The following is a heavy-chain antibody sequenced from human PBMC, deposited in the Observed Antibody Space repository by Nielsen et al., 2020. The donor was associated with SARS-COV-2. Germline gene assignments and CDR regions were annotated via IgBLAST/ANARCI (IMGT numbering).Heavy chain of an antibody. Sequence: GESLKISCAASGFTFSGYDLHWVRQAPGKGLEWVAVISYDGSNKYYADSVKGRFTISRDNSKNSLYLQMNSLRAEDTALYYCAKALGFGDYGMDVWGQGTTVTVSS. V-gene: IGHV3-30-3*02. CDR2: ISYDGSNK. CDR3: AKALGFGDYGMDV. CDR1: GFTFSGYD. J-gene: IGHJ6*02. D-gene: IGHD3-10*01.